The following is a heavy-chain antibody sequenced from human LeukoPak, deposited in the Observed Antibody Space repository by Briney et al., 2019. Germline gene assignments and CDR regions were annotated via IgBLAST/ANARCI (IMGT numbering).Heavy chain of an antibody. CDR3: ARDMETARWLQHHRTFDS. D-gene: IGHD5-24*01. CDR2: IDSTSFYI. CDR1: GFTLSSYN. V-gene: IGHV3-21*01. J-gene: IGHJ4*02. Sequence: GGSLRLSCAASGFTLSSYNMDWVRQAPGKGLEWVSSIDSTSFYIYYADSVKGRFTISRDNAENSLYLQMNSLRADDTAVYYCARDMETARWLQHHRTFDSWGQGTLVTVSS.